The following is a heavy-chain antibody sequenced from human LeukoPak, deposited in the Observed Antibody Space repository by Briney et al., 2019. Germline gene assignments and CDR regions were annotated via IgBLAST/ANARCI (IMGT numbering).Heavy chain of an antibody. Sequence: PSETLSLTCTVSGGSISSSSYYWGWIRQPPGKGLEWIGSIYYSGSTYYNPSLKSRVTISVDTSKHQFSLKLSSVTAADTAVYYCARHYYDSSGGGLMDYWGQGTLVTVSS. J-gene: IGHJ4*02. CDR2: IYYSGST. CDR3: ARHYYDSSGGGLMDY. D-gene: IGHD3-22*01. V-gene: IGHV4-39*01. CDR1: GGSISSSSYY.